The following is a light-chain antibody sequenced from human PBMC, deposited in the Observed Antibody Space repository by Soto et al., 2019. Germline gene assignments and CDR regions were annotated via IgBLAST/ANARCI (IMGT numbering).Light chain of an antibody. Sequence: DIQMTQSPSSLSASVGDRVTITCRASQSIRNYLNWYQQKPGKAPKLLIYAASSMQSGVPSRFSGSGSETDFTLTISSLRPDDSATYYCQQSFSPLWTFGQGTKVEV. CDR2: AAS. V-gene: IGKV1-39*01. J-gene: IGKJ1*01. CDR3: QQSFSPLWT. CDR1: QSIRNY.